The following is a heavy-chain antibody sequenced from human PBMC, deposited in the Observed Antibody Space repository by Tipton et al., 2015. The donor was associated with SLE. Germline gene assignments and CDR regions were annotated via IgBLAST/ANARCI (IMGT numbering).Heavy chain of an antibody. J-gene: IGHJ6*02. CDR3: AKDGVWGLWSPMDV. V-gene: IGHV3-73*01. D-gene: IGHD5-18*01. Sequence: GSLRLSCAASGFTFSGSAMHWVRQASGKGLEWVGRIRSKANSYATAYAASVKGRFTISRDDSKNTAYLQMNSLKTEDTAVYYCAKDGVWGLWSPMDVWGQGTTVTVSS. CDR1: GFTFSGSA. CDR2: IRSKANSYAT.